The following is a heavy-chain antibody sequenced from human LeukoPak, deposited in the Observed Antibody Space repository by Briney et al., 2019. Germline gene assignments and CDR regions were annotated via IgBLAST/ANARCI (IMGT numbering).Heavy chain of an antibody. CDR3: ARMEYDILTGYPYFDY. J-gene: IGHJ4*02. D-gene: IGHD3-9*01. Sequence: SQTLSLTCAISGDSVSSNSAAWNWIRQSPSRGLEWLGRTYYRSKWYNDYAVSVKSRITINPDTSKNQFSLQLNSVTPEDTAVYYCARMEYDILTGYPYFDYWGQGTLVTVSS. CDR2: TYYRSKWYN. V-gene: IGHV6-1*01. CDR1: GDSVSSNSAA.